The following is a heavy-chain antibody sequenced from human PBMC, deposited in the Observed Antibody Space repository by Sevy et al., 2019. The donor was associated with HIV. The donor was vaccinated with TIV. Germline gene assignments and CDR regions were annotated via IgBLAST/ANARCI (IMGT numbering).Heavy chain of an antibody. CDR3: AKEDLEGYQH. J-gene: IGHJ1*01. Sequence: GGSLRLSCAASGFSFISYVMTWVRQAPGKGLEWVSTISSSGGSTYYADALKGRFIISRDNSKKTVFLEMNSLRAEDTAIYYCAKEDLEGYQHLGQGTLVTVSS. CDR1: GFSFISYV. V-gene: IGHV3-23*01. CDR2: ISSSGGST. D-gene: IGHD1-1*01.